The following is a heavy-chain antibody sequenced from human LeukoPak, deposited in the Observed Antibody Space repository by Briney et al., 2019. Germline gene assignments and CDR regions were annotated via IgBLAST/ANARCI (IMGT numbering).Heavy chain of an antibody. CDR1: GGSISSGSYY. J-gene: IGHJ3*02. D-gene: IGHD3-22*01. Sequence: SETLSLTCTVSGGSISSGSYYWSWIRQPAGKGLEWIGRIYTSGSTNYNPSLKSRVTISVDTSKNQFSLKLSSVTAADTAVYFCARGPYSYDSSGAFDIWGQGTMVTVSS. CDR2: IYTSGST. V-gene: IGHV4-61*02. CDR3: ARGPYSYDSSGAFDI.